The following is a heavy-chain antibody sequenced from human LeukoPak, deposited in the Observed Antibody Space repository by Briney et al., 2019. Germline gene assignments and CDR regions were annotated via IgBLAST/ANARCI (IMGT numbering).Heavy chain of an antibody. J-gene: IGHJ3*02. CDR2: IYYSGST. V-gene: IGHV4-59*12. CDR1: GGSISSYY. Sequence: SETLSLTCTVSGGSISSYYWSWIRQPPGKGLEWIGYIYYSGSTNYNPSLKSRVTLSVASSKTQFSLNLGSVTAADTAMYYCARSVSGSYGSFDIWGQGTMVTVSS. CDR3: ARSVSGSYGSFDI. D-gene: IGHD1-26*01.